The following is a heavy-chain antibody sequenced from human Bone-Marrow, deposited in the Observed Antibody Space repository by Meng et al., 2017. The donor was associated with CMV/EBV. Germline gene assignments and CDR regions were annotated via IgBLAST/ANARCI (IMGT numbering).Heavy chain of an antibody. CDR1: GGSFSGYY. Sequence: YGGSFSGYYWSCIRQPPGKGLEWIGEINHSGSTNYNPSLKSRVTISVDTSKNQFSLKLSSVTAADTAVYYCARVTYDFWSGYRPYDYWGQGTLVTVSS. D-gene: IGHD3-3*01. CDR2: INHSGST. CDR3: ARVTYDFWSGYRPYDY. J-gene: IGHJ4*02. V-gene: IGHV4-34*01.